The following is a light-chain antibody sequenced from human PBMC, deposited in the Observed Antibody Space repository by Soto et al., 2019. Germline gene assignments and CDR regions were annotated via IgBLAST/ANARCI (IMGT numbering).Light chain of an antibody. Sequence: QAVVTQSSSASASLGSSVKLTCTLSSGHSSYIIAWHQQQPGKAPRYLMKLEGSGSYNKGSGVPDRFSGSSSGADRYLTISNLQSEDEADYYCETWDSNTLVVFDGGTKLTVL. CDR2: LEGSGSY. CDR3: ETWDSNTLVV. CDR1: SGHSSYI. J-gene: IGLJ2*01. V-gene: IGLV4-60*03.